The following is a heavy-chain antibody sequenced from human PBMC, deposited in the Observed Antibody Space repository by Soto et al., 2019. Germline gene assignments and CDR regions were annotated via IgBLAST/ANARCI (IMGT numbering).Heavy chain of an antibody. Sequence: SETLSLTCTVSGGSISSYYWSWIRQHPGKGLEWIGRIYYSGTTYYNPSLKSRVTISVDTSKNQFSLRLSSVTAADTAVYYCARRQRSSWYGLWGQGTLVTVSS. CDR3: ARRQRSSWYGL. V-gene: IGHV4-59*08. D-gene: IGHD6-13*01. J-gene: IGHJ4*02. CDR1: GGSISSYY. CDR2: IYYSGTT.